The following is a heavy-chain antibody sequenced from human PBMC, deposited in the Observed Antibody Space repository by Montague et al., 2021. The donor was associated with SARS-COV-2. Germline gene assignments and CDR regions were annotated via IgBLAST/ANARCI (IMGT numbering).Heavy chain of an antibody. CDR3: AREWGRGGDRYWYFDL. CDR1: GGSITSGAYY. CDR2: IYYSGRT. V-gene: IGHV4-31*03. J-gene: IGHJ2*01. D-gene: IGHD2-21*02. Sequence: TLSLTCNVSGGSITSGAYYWSWIRQHPGKGLEWIGYIYYSGRTFLNPSLKSRVTISVDTSNNQFSLKVTSVTAADTAVYYCAREWGRGGDRYWYFDLWGRGTLDTVSS.